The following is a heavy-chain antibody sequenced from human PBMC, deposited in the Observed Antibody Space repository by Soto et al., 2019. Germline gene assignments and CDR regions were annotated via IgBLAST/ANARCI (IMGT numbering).Heavy chain of an antibody. D-gene: IGHD6-25*01. CDR1: GFTFSSYA. J-gene: IGHJ6*02. V-gene: IGHV3-23*01. CDR2: ISGSGGST. CDR3: AKDPYPSLQRSYGMDV. Sequence: PGGSLRLSCAASGFTFSSYAMSWVRQAPGKGLEWVSAISGSGGSTYYADSVKGRFTISRDNSKNTLYLQMNSLRAEDTAVYYCAKDPYPSLQRSYGMDVWGQGTTVTVSS.